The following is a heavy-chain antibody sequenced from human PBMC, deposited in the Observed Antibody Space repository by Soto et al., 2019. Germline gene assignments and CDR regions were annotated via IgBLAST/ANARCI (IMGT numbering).Heavy chain of an antibody. D-gene: IGHD4-17*01. J-gene: IGHJ4*02. CDR3: ARERATGDSYFEF. CDR1: GYNFATYW. Sequence: GESLKISCKASGYNFATYWIGWVRQMPGKGLEWMAIIYPSDSDTRYSPSFPGQVTISADKSISTAYLQWSSLKASDTAMYYCARERATGDSYFEFWGQGTLVPVSS. CDR2: IYPSDSDT. V-gene: IGHV5-51*01.